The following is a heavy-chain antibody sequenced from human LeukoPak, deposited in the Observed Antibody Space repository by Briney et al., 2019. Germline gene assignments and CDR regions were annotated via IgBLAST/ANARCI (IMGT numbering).Heavy chain of an antibody. D-gene: IGHD1-26*01. Sequence: SETLSLTCTVSGYSISSGYYWGWIRQPPGKGLGWIGTIYHSGSTYYNPSLKSRVTISVDTSKNQFSLKLSSVTAADTAVYYCARLSGSYYLFDYWGQGTLVTVSS. CDR2: IYHSGST. CDR1: GYSISSGYY. V-gene: IGHV4-38-2*02. CDR3: ARLSGSYYLFDY. J-gene: IGHJ4*02.